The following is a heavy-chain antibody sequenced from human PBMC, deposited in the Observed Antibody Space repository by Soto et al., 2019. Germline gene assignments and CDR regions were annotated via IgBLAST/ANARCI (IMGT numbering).Heavy chain of an antibody. J-gene: IGHJ6*02. CDR2: ISYDGSNK. V-gene: IGHV3-30-3*01. Sequence: QVQLVESGGGVVQPGRSLRLSCAASGFTFSSYAMHWVRQAPGKGLEWVAVISYDGSNKYYADSVKGRFTISRDNSKNTLHRQMNSLRAEDTAVYYCARPRAAGTYYYYGMDVWGQGTTVTVSS. D-gene: IGHD6-13*01. CDR3: ARPRAAGTYYYYGMDV. CDR1: GFTFSSYA.